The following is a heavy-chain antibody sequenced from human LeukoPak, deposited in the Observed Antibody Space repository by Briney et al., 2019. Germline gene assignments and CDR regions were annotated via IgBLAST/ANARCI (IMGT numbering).Heavy chain of an antibody. J-gene: IGHJ4*02. CDR3: VSVPSGSSCYFDY. D-gene: IGHD6-13*01. Sequence: SQTLSLTRAFSGDSVSSNSSASIWIRQSPSRGLEWLGRTYYRSKWYKDYAVSVKSRITINADTSKNQFSLQLNSVTPEVTAVYNCVSVPSGSSCYFDYWGQGTLVTVSS. V-gene: IGHV6-1*01. CDR1: GDSVSSNSSA. CDR2: TYYRSKWYK.